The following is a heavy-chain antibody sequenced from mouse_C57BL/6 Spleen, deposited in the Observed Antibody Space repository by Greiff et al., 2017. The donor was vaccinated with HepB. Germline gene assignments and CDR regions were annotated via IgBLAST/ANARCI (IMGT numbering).Heavy chain of an antibody. CDR1: GYTFTSYW. D-gene: IGHD1-1*01. Sequence: QVQLQQSGAELVKPGASVKMSCKASGYTFTSYWITWVKQRPGQGLEWIGDIYPGSGSTNYNEKFKSKATLTVDTSSSTAYMQLSSLTSEDSAVYYCARRRNYYGSSPYFDYWGQGTTLTVSS. J-gene: IGHJ2*01. V-gene: IGHV1-55*01. CDR3: ARRRNYYGSSPYFDY. CDR2: IYPGSGST.